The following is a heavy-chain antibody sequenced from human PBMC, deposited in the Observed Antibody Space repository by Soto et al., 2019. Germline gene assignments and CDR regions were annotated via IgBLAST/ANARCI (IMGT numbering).Heavy chain of an antibody. CDR3: AKDYYGRGGGY. Sequence: QVQLVESGGGVVQPGRSLRLSCAASGFTFSSYAMHWVRQAPGKGLEWVAVISYDGSNKYYADSVKGRFTISRDNSKNPLYLQMNSLRAEDTAVYYCAKDYYGRGGGYWGQGPLVTVSS. CDR2: ISYDGSNK. V-gene: IGHV3-30*04. D-gene: IGHD3-10*01. CDR1: GFTFSSYA. J-gene: IGHJ4*02.